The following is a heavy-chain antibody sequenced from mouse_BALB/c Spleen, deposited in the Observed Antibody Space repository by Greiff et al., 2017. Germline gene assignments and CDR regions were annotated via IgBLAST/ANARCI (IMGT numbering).Heavy chain of an antibody. CDR3: ARQKDSYLFDY. D-gene: IGHD6-5*01. V-gene: IGHV5-6-5*01. CDR1: GFTFSSYA. Sequence: EVHLVESGGDLVKPGGSLKLSCAASGFTFSSYAMSWVRQTPEKRLEWVASISSGGSTYYPDSVKGRFTISRDNARNILYLQMSSLRSEDTAMYYCARQKDSYLFDYWGQGTTLTVSS. J-gene: IGHJ2*01. CDR2: ISSGGST.